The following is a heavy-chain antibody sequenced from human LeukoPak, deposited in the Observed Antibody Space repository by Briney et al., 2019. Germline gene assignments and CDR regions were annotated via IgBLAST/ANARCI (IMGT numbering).Heavy chain of an antibody. Sequence: GGSLRLSCAASGFTFSSYGMHWVRQAPGKGLEWVAFIRYDGSNKYYADSVKGRFTISRDNSKNTLYLQMNSLRAEDTAVYYCARDLYPHSSEVGWFDPWGQGTLVNVSS. CDR3: ARDLYPHSSEVGWFDP. CDR2: IRYDGSNK. J-gene: IGHJ5*02. V-gene: IGHV3-30*02. CDR1: GFTFSSYG. D-gene: IGHD6-19*01.